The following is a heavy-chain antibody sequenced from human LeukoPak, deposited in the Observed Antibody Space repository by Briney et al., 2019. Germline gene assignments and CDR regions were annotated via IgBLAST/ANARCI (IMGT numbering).Heavy chain of an antibody. J-gene: IGHJ4*02. D-gene: IGHD4-11*01. Sequence: PGVSLRLSCAASGFIFTDYGFHWVRQAPGKGLEWVAAIWSDATNMFYANSVKGRFFIQRDDYQNTVYLEMSSLRAEDTAVYYCAKDAQRGFDYSNSFQYWGQGSLVTVSS. CDR3: AKDAQRGFDYSNSFQY. V-gene: IGHV3-33*06. CDR2: IWSDATNM. CDR1: GFIFTDYG.